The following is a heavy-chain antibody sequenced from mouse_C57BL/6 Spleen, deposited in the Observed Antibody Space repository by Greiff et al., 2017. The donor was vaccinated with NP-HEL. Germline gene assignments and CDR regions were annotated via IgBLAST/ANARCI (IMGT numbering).Heavy chain of an antibody. CDR3: ARRDYGSYYFDY. D-gene: IGHD1-1*01. J-gene: IGHJ2*01. V-gene: IGHV1-76*01. CDR2: IYPGSGNT. CDR1: GYTFTDYY. Sequence: QVQLQQSGAELVRPGASVKLSCKASGYTFTDYYINWVKQRPGQGLEWIARIYPGSGNTYYNEKFKGKATLTAEKSSSTAYMQLSSLTSEDSAVYFCARRDYGSYYFDYWGQGTTLTVSS.